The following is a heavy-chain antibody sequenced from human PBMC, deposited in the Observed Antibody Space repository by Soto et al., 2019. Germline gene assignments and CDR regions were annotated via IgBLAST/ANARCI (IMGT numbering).Heavy chain of an antibody. Sequence: QITLKESGPTLVKPTQTLTLTCTFSGFSLSTSGVGVGWIRQPPGKALEWLALIYWDDDKRYSPSLKSRLTIPKDTSKTQLVLTRTTMDPVDTATYYCAHSLYIVATMGYFDYWGQGAWSPSPQ. CDR3: AHSLYIVATMGYFDY. D-gene: IGHD5-12*01. CDR1: GFSLSTSGVG. V-gene: IGHV2-5*02. J-gene: IGHJ4*03. CDR2: IYWDDDK.